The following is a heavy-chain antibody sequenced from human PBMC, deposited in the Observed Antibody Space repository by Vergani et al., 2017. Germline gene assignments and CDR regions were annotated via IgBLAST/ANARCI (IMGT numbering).Heavy chain of an antibody. CDR3: ARWDSSTSSRDYYGMDV. CDR1: GGSFNTYY. Sequence: QVQLEESGPGLVKPSETLSLTCTVSGGSFNTYYCSWIRQSPGKGLEWIGYIYSTGSTNYNPSLNSRVTMSVDTSKNHFSLKLSSVTAPDTAVYYCARWDSSTSSRDYYGMDVWGQGTTVTVSS. J-gene: IGHJ6*02. CDR2: IYSTGST. V-gene: IGHV4-59*12. D-gene: IGHD2-2*01.